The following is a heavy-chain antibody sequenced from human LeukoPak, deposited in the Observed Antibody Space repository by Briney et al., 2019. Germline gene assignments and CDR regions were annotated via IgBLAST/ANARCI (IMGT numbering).Heavy chain of an antibody. CDR1: GFSFSDYY. J-gene: IGHJ3*01. CDR3: ARYYSDAFDV. CDR2: ISSNNGRII. D-gene: IGHD3-10*01. Sequence: GGSLRLSCAASGFSFSDYYMTWIRQATGKGLEWLSYISSNNGRIIYYADSVKGRFTISRDNTKNSLFLQMVSLRVEDTAVYYCARYYSDAFDVWGQGTVVTVS. V-gene: IGHV3-11*04.